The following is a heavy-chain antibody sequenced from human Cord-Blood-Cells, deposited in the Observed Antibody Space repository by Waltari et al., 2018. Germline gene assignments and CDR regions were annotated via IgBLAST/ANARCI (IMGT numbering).Heavy chain of an antibody. Sequence: QVQLVQSGAEVKKPGASVKVSCKVSGYTLTELSMYWVRQAPGKGLEWMGGFDPEDGETIYAQKFQGRVTMTEDTSTDTAYMGLSSLRSEDTAVYYCATDAGFRRWEDAFDIWGQGTMVTVSS. J-gene: IGHJ3*02. CDR2: FDPEDGET. D-gene: IGHD1-26*01. CDR3: ATDAGFRRWEDAFDI. CDR1: GYTLTELS. V-gene: IGHV1-24*01.